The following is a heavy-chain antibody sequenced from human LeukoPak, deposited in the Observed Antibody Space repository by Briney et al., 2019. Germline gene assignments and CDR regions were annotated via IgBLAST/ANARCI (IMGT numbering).Heavy chain of an antibody. Sequence: ASVKVSCKASGYTFSGYYIYWVRQAPRQGLECMGWINPISGGTNYAQKFQGRVTMTTDTSTSTAYLELSSLGSDDTAVYYWARATGFGSGIAGARGAPKYYFDYWGQGTLVAVSS. D-gene: IGHD6-13*01. J-gene: IGHJ4*02. CDR2: INPISGGT. CDR1: GYTFSGYY. CDR3: ARATGFGSGIAGARGAPKYYFDY. V-gene: IGHV1-2*02.